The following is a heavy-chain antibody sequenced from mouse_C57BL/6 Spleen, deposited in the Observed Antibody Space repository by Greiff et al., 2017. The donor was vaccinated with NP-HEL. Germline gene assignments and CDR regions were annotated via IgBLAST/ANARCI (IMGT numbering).Heavy chain of an antibody. D-gene: IGHD1-1*01. J-gene: IGHJ2*01. CDR2: IYPGDGDT. CDR3: ARCSSEDYCDY. CDR1: GYAFSSSW. Sequence: VQLQQSGPELVKPGASVKISCKASGYAFSSSWMNWVKQRPGKGLEWIGRIYPGDGDTNYNGKFKGKATLTADKSSSTAYMQLSSLTSEDSAVYFGARCSSEDYCDYWGQGTTLTVSS. V-gene: IGHV1-82*01.